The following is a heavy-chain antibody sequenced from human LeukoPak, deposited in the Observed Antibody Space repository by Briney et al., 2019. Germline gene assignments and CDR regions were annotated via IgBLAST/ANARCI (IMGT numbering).Heavy chain of an antibody. CDR2: ISGGST. J-gene: IGHJ4*02. CDR3: ARDDYYDSSGYFDY. Sequence: GSLRLSCAASGFTGSSNEMSWVRQAPGKGLEWVSSISGGSTYYADSRKGRFTISRDNSKNTLYLQMNSLRAEDTAVYYCARDDYYDSSGYFDYWGQGTLVTVSS. D-gene: IGHD3-22*01. CDR1: GFTGSSNE. V-gene: IGHV3-38-3*01.